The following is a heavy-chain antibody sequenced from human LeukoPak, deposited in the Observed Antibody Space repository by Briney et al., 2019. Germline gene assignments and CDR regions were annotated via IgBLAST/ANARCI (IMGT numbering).Heavy chain of an antibody. V-gene: IGHV5-51*01. D-gene: IGHD1-7*01. Sequence: GGSLKISCKGSGYSFTSYWIGWVRQMPGKGLEWMGIIYPGESDTRYSASFQGQVTISPDTSISTAYLQWSSLKASDTAMYYCATGGTGTHPIDAFDIWGQGTMVTVSS. CDR2: IYPGESDT. CDR1: GYSFTSYW. J-gene: IGHJ3*02. CDR3: ATGGTGTHPIDAFDI.